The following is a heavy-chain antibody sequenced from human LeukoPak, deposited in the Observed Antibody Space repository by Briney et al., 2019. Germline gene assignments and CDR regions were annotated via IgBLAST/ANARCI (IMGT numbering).Heavy chain of an antibody. J-gene: IGHJ4*02. D-gene: IGHD2-15*01. Sequence: SETLSLTCTVSGGSISSYYWSWIRQPPGTGLEWIGYIYYSGSTNYNASLTNRVTISVDTSNNQFSLKLSSVTAADTAVYYCAREVGYCSGGSCYSYFDYWGQGTLVTVSS. CDR2: IYYSGST. V-gene: IGHV4-59*01. CDR3: AREVGYCSGGSCYSYFDY. CDR1: GGSISSYY.